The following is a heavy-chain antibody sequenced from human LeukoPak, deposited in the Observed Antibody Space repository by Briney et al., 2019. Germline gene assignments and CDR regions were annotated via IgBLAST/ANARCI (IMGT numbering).Heavy chain of an antibody. Sequence: SETLSLTCAVSGGSISSGGYSWSWIRQPPGKGLEWIGYIYYSGSTYYNPSLKSRVTISVDTSKNQFSLKLSSVTAADTAVYYCAREDDSSGLGFASYWGQGTLVTVSS. CDR1: GGSISSGGYS. D-gene: IGHD3-22*01. J-gene: IGHJ4*02. CDR3: AREDDSSGLGFASY. V-gene: IGHV4-30-4*08. CDR2: IYYSGST.